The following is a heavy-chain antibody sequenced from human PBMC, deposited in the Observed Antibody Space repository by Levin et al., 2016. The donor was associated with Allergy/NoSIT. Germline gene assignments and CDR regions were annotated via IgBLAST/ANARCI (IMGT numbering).Heavy chain of an antibody. CDR1: GFTVSSNY. CDR3: ARDLLYHDRNMVRGVIGWFDP. V-gene: IGHV3-66*01. Sequence: GESLKISCAVSGFTVSSNYMSWVRQAPGKGLEWVSVIYSGGSTYHADSVKGRFTISRDNSKNTLYLQMNSLRDEDTAVYYCARDLLYHDRNMVRGVIGWFDPWGQGTLVTVSS. D-gene: IGHD3-10*01. CDR2: IYSGGST. J-gene: IGHJ5*02.